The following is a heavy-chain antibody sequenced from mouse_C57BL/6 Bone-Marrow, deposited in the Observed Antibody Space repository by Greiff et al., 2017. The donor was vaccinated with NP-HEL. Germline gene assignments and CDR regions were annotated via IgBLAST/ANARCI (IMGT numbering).Heavy chain of an antibody. Sequence: EVQLQESGPGLVKPSQSLSLTCSVTGYSITSGYYWNWIRQFPGNKLEWMGYISYDGSNNYNPSLKNRISITRDTSKNQFFLKLNSVTTEDTATYYCAREVITTVVAPDVWGTGTTVTVSS. J-gene: IGHJ1*03. D-gene: IGHD1-1*01. CDR2: ISYDGSN. CDR1: GYSITSGYY. CDR3: AREVITTVVAPDV. V-gene: IGHV3-6*01.